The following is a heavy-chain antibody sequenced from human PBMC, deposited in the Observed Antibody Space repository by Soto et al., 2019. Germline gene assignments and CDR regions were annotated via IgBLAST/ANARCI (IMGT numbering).Heavy chain of an antibody. J-gene: IGHJ3*01. V-gene: IGHV3-23*01. CDR3: AKDSISYNGIYDAFDV. Sequence: GGSLRLSCEASGFTFSNYAMAWVRQTPGEGPEWVSTIGGGDDIFYAESVKGLFIISRDDSRSTMYLQMDNLRVEDTAIYFCAKDSISYNGIYDAFDVWGQGTVVTVSS. CDR1: GFTFSNYA. D-gene: IGHD3-3*02. CDR2: IGGGDDI.